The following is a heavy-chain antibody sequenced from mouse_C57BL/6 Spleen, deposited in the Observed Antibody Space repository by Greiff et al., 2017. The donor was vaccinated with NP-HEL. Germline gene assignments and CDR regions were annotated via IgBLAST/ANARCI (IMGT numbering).Heavy chain of an antibody. V-gene: IGHV1-42*01. CDR3: ARGNSNYVSWFAY. CDR1: GYSFTGYY. J-gene: IGHJ3*01. Sequence: EVQLQQSGPELVKPGASVKISCKASGYSFTGYYMNWVKQSPEKSLEWIGEINPSTGGTTYNQKFKAKATLTVDKSSSTAYMQLKSLTSEDSAVYYCARGNSNYVSWFAYWGQGTLVTVSA. D-gene: IGHD2-5*01. CDR2: INPSTGGT.